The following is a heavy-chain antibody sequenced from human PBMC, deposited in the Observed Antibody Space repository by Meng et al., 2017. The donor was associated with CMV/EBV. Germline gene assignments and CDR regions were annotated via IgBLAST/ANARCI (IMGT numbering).Heavy chain of an antibody. Sequence: QVSCKGSGYSLTSYWIGWVRQMPGKGLEWMGIIYPGDSDTRYSPAFQGQVTISADKSISTAYLQWSSLKASDTAMYYCGAAADYYYGMDVWGQGTTVTVSS. D-gene: IGHD6-13*01. J-gene: IGHJ6*02. V-gene: IGHV5-51*01. CDR1: GYSLTSYW. CDR3: GAAADYYYGMDV. CDR2: IYPGDSDT.